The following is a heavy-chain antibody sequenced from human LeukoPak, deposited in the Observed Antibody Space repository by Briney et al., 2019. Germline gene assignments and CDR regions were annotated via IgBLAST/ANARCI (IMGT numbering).Heavy chain of an antibody. CDR1: GFTVSSNY. CDR2: IYSGGST. V-gene: IGHV3-53*01. Sequence: AGGSLRLSCAASGFTVSSNYMNWVRQAPGKGLEWVSVIYSGGSTYYADSVKGRLTISRDNSKNTLYLQMNSLRAEDTAVYYCAGTYYYDKGAFDIWGQGTLVTVSS. D-gene: IGHD3-22*01. CDR3: AGTYYYDKGAFDI. J-gene: IGHJ4*02.